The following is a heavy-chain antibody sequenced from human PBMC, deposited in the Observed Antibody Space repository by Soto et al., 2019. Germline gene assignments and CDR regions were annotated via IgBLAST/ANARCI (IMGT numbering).Heavy chain of an antibody. CDR2: ISAYNGNT. V-gene: IGHV1-18*04. J-gene: IGHJ4*02. CDR3: ARAMTAPDQIVVVPAAFDY. Sequence: ASVKVSCKASGYTFSSYSISWVRQAPGQGLEWIGRISAYNGNTNYAQRLQGRVTMTTDTSTSTAYMELRSLRSDDTAVYYCARAMTAPDQIVVVPAAFDYWGQGPLVTVSS. CDR1: GYTFSSYS. D-gene: IGHD2-2*01.